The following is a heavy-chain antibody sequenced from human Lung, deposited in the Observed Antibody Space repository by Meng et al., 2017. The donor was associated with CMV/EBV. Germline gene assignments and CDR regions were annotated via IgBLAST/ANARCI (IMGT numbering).Heavy chain of an antibody. CDR1: GFTFDDYA. D-gene: IGHD1-26*01. CDR3: AKGLSGLNYYNGMDV. Sequence: SCAASGFTFDDYAMHWVRQVPGKGLEWVAGITWNSGRIGYADSVKGRFTISRDNAKNSLYLQMNSLRAEDTAFYYCAKGLSGLNYYNGMDVWARGNXVTGAS. J-gene: IGHJ6*02. V-gene: IGHV3-9*01. CDR2: ITWNSGRI.